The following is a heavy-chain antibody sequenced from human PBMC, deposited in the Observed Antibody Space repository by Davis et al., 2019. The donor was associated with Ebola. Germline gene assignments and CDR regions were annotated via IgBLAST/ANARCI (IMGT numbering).Heavy chain of an antibody. CDR3: ARAPVGAVDY. Sequence: PGGSLRLSCAASGFTFSTYSMNWVRQAPGKGLEWVAHISGRTSAIEYADSVKGRFTISRDNARNSLFPQMNSLRAEDTAVYYCARAPVGAVDYWGQGTLVTVSS. V-gene: IGHV3-48*01. D-gene: IGHD1-26*01. CDR1: GFTFSTYS. CDR2: ISGRTSAI. J-gene: IGHJ4*02.